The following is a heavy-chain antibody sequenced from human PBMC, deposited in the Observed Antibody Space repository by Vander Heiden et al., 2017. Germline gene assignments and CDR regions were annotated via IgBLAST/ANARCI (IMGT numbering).Heavy chain of an antibody. CDR2: CDPEDGET. V-gene: IGHV1-24*01. Sequence: QVQLVQSGAEVKKPGASVKVSCQVSGYTLTALSMHGVRQAPGKGLEWMGGCDPEDGETIYAQKFQGRVTMTEDTSTDTAYMELSSLRSEDTAVYYCATSPYDSSGYYPPGNWGQGTLVTVSS. D-gene: IGHD3-22*01. J-gene: IGHJ4*02. CDR3: ATSPYDSSGYYPPGN. CDR1: GYTLTALS.